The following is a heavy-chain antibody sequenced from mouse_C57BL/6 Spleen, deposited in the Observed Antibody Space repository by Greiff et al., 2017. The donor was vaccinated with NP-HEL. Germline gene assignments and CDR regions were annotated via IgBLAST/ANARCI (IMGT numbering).Heavy chain of an antibody. Sequence: QVQLQQSGAELARPGASVKMSCKASGYTFTSYTMHWVKQRPGQGLEWIGYINPSSGYTKYNQKFKDKATLTADKSSSTAYMQLSSLTSEDSAVYYCARDTTVTGNFDVWGTGTTVTVSS. J-gene: IGHJ1*03. CDR2: INPSSGYT. V-gene: IGHV1-4*01. CDR1: GYTFTSYT. CDR3: ARDTTVTGNFDV. D-gene: IGHD1-1*01.